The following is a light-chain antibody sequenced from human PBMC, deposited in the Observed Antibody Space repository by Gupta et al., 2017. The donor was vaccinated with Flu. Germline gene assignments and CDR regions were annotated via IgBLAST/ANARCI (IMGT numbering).Light chain of an antibody. CDR3: QQYNSFPLT. CDR2: AAS. CDR1: QGISTY. J-gene: IGKJ4*01. Sequence: DIQMTQSPSSLYASVGDRVTITCRASQGISTYLAWFQQKPGRAPKSLIYAASRLQSGVPSKFSGSGSGTDFTLTISRLQPEDFATYYCQQYNSFPLTFGGGTKVEI. V-gene: IGKV1-16*02.